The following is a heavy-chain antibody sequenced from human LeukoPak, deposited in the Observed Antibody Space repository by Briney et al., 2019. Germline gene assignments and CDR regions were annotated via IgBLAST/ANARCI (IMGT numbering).Heavy chain of an antibody. D-gene: IGHD3-22*01. V-gene: IGHV3-53*01. J-gene: IGHJ4*02. CDR1: GFTVSSNY. CDR2: IYSGGST. CDR3: ARESYYDSSGLDY. Sequence: GALILSCAASGFTVSSNYMSWVRQAPGKGLEWVSVIYSGGSTYYADSVKGRFTISRDNSKNTLYLQMNSLRAEDTAVYYCARESYYDSSGLDYWGQGTLVTVSS.